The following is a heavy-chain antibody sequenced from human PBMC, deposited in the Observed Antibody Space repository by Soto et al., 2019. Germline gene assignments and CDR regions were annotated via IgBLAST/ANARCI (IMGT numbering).Heavy chain of an antibody. D-gene: IGHD6-19*01. Sequence: GGSLRLSCAASGFTFTNHWMSCVRQAPGKGLEWVANIKQDGSEKYYVDSVEGRFTLSRDNAKNSLYLQMSSLRAEDTAVYFCARVTYRYGWIFEYWGQGTMVTVSS. J-gene: IGHJ4*01. CDR3: ARVTYRYGWIFEY. V-gene: IGHV3-7*01. CDR2: IKQDGSEK. CDR1: GFTFTNHW.